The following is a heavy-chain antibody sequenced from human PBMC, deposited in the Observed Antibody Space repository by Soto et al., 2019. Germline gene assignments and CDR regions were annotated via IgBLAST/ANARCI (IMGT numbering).Heavy chain of an antibody. V-gene: IGHV1-8*01. CDR1: GSTSPSYD. CDR3: ARTLYGDNVDY. J-gene: IGHJ4*02. CDR2: MNPNSGNT. Sequence: QVQLVQSGAEVKKPGASVKVSCKASGSTSPSYDINWGRQAPGQGLEWMGWMNPNSGNTGYAQKFQGRVTMTRNTSISTAYMELSSLRSEDTAVYYCARTLYGDNVDYWGQGTLVTVSS. D-gene: IGHD4-17*01.